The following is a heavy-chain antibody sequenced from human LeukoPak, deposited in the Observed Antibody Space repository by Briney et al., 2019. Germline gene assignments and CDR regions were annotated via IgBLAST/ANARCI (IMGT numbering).Heavy chain of an antibody. CDR3: ATLPLYDSSGYYPFDY. Sequence: ASVKVSGKVSGYTLTELSMHWVRQAPGKGLEWMGGFDPEDGETIYAQKFQGRVTMTEDTSTDTAYMELSSLRSEDTAVYYCATLPLYDSSGYYPFDYWGQGTLVTVSS. CDR1: GYTLTELS. D-gene: IGHD3-22*01. CDR2: FDPEDGET. J-gene: IGHJ4*02. V-gene: IGHV1-24*01.